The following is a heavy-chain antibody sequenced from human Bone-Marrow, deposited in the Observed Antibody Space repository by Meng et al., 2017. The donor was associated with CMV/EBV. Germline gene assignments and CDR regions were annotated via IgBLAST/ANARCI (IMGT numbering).Heavy chain of an antibody. CDR1: GFTVSSNY. J-gene: IGHJ4*02. V-gene: IGHV3-53*01. Sequence: GGSLRLSCTASGFTVSSNYMNWVRQAPGKGLECVSVIYSAGSTYYADSVKGRFTISRDNSKNTLYLQMNSLRAEDTAVYYCARDSPDYGDYLFDYWGQGVLVTVAS. CDR2: IYSAGST. D-gene: IGHD4-17*01. CDR3: ARDSPDYGDYLFDY.